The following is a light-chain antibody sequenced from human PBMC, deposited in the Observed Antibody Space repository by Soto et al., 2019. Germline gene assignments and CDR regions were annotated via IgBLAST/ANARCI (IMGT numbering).Light chain of an antibody. Sequence: DVQMTQSPSTLSASVGDRVTITCRASQTINNWLAWYQQRPGKAPTFLIYKTSTLETGVPSRFSDSGSGTEFTLTIRSLQPEDFAIYYCQQYNTYPWTFGQGTRVES. J-gene: IGKJ1*01. CDR2: KTS. CDR3: QQYNTYPWT. CDR1: QTINNW. V-gene: IGKV1-5*03.